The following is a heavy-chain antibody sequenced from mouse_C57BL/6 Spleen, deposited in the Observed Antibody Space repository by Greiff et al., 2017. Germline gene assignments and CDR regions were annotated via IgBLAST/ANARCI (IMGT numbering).Heavy chain of an antibody. D-gene: IGHD1-1*01. V-gene: IGHV3-6*01. Sequence: VQLQQSGPGLVKPSQSLSLTCSVTGYSITSGYYWNWIRQFPGNQLEWMGYISYDGSNNYNPSLKNRISITRDTSKNKFFLKLNSVTTEDTATYYCARVPDGNNSYAMDYWGQGTSVTVSS. CDR3: ARVPDGNNSYAMDY. CDR1: GYSITSGYY. CDR2: ISYDGSN. J-gene: IGHJ4*01.